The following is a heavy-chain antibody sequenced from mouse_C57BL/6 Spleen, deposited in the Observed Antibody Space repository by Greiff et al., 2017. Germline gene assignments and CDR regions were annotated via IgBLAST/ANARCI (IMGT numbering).Heavy chain of an antibody. Sequence: EVMLVESGEGLVKPGGSLKIACAASGFTFSSYAMSWVRQTPEKRLEWVAYISSGGDYIYYADTVKGRFTISRDNARNTLYLQMSSLKSEDTAMYYCTRDGYYLYAMDYWGQGTSVTVSS. CDR2: ISSGGDYI. CDR3: TRDGYYLYAMDY. J-gene: IGHJ4*01. D-gene: IGHD2-3*01. V-gene: IGHV5-9-1*02. CDR1: GFTFSSYA.